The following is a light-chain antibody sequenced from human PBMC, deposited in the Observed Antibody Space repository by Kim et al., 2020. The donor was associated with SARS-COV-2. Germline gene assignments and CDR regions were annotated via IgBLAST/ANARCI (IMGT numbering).Light chain of an antibody. Sequence: VSRRQTAIHTGSGDKVGDKYAFWYKLKPGQAPMVAIYQDAKGPSGIPVRFSGSSSGNTATLTISGTQPMDEADYYCQTWDSSTAIFGGGTQLTVL. V-gene: IGLV3-1*01. CDR3: QTWDSSTAI. CDR2: QDA. J-gene: IGLJ2*01. CDR1: KVGDKY.